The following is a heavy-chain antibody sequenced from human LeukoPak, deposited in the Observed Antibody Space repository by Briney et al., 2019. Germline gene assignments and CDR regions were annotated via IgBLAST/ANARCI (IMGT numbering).Heavy chain of an antibody. CDR2: FYPSGST. CDR1: GGSNSSYY. J-gene: IGHJ6*03. CDR3: ARDRGALQHYYFYYMDV. V-gene: IGHV4-4*07. Sequence: SETLSLTCNVSGGSNSSYYWSWIRQPAGKGLEWIGRFYPSGSTNYNPSLKSRVTLSVDTSKNQFSLKLTSVTAADTAVYYCARDRGALQHYYFYYMDVWGKGTTVTVSS.